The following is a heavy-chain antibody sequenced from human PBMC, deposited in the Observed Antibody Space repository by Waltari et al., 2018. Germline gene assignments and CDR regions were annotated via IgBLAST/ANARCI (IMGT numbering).Heavy chain of an antibody. J-gene: IGHJ4*02. Sequence: QVQLVQSGAEVKKPGASVKVSCKASGYTFTSYDIHWVRQATGQGLEWMGWMNPNSGNTGYAQKFQGRVTMTRNTSISTAYMELSSLRSEDTAVYYCARVKYYYDSSGYYFGYWGQGTLVTVSS. CDR3: ARVKYYYDSSGYYFGY. CDR2: MNPNSGNT. CDR1: GYTFTSYD. V-gene: IGHV1-8*01. D-gene: IGHD3-22*01.